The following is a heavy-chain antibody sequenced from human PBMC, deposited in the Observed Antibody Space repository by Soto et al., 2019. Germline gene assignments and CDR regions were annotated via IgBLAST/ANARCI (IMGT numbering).Heavy chain of an antibody. Sequence: WGSLRLSCSASGFTSSSYEMNCVRQAPEKWLEWVSYISSSVSTIYYADSVKGRFTISRDNAKNSLYLQMNSLRGEDTAVYYSARDRNGTTGGNAFDIWGQVTMVTVS. CDR2: ISSSVSTI. CDR3: ARDRNGTTGGNAFDI. D-gene: IGHD1-7*01. J-gene: IGHJ3*02. CDR1: GFTSSSYE. V-gene: IGHV3-48*03.